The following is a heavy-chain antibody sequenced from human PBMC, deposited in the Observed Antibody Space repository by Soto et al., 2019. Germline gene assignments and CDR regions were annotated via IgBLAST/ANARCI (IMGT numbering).Heavy chain of an antibody. CDR3: VKNAGDRFNP. CDR1: GGSITSNW. D-gene: IGHD3-10*01. CDR2: IYHNGRF. Sequence: QVQLQESCPGLVNPSGTLSLTCAVSGGSITSNWWSWVRQHPGKGLEWIGEIYHNGRFNYNLSLGSQFTISKDESKNQLSLNLTFVTAAVTAVHYCVKNAGDRFNPWGPGTLVTVSS. J-gene: IGHJ5*02. V-gene: IGHV4-4*02.